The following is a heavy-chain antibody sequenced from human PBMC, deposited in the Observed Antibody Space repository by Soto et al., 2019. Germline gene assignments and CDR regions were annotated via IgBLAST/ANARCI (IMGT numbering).Heavy chain of an antibody. CDR3: AKRGDIVEVSRTFVGSGMAV. Sequence: GGSLRLSCAASGFTFRNYAMSWVRQAPGKGLEWVSRISGNGGDINYADSVKGRFTISRDNSKNTLYLQMNSLRAEDTAVYYYAKRGDIVEVSRTFVGSGMAVWGKGTTVTVSS. J-gene: IGHJ6*04. CDR2: ISGNGGDI. D-gene: IGHD2-2*01. V-gene: IGHV3-23*01. CDR1: GFTFRNYA.